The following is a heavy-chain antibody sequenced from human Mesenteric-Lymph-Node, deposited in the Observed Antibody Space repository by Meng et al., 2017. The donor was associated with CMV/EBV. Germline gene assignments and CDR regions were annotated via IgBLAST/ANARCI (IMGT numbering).Heavy chain of an antibody. CDR2: IKQDGSEK. CDR3: ARDLRPAMVYARGFDP. CDR1: GFTFSSYW. D-gene: IGHD2-8*01. V-gene: IGHV3-7*01. Sequence: GESLKISCAASGFTFSSYWMSWVRQAPGKGLEWVANIKQDGSEKYYVDSVKGRFTISRDNAKNSLYLQMNSLRAEDTAVYYCARDLRPAMVYARGFDPWGQGTLVTVSS. J-gene: IGHJ5*02.